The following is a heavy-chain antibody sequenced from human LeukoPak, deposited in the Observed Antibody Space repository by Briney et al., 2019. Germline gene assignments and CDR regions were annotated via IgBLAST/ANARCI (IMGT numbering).Heavy chain of an antibody. CDR3: ARGLRVRGVNRWFDP. Sequence: SETLSLTCAVYGGSFSGYYWSWIRQPPGKGLEWIGEINHSGSTNYNPSLKSRVTISVDTSKNQFSLKLSSVTAADTAVYYCARGLRVRGVNRWFDPWGQGTLVTVSS. CDR2: INHSGST. V-gene: IGHV4-34*01. D-gene: IGHD3-10*01. J-gene: IGHJ5*02. CDR1: GGSFSGYY.